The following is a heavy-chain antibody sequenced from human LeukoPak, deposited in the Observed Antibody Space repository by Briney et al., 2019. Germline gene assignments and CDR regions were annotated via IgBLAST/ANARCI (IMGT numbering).Heavy chain of an antibody. D-gene: IGHD6-13*01. CDR3: SRAIAAALGY. CDR2: ITSTSSYM. J-gene: IGHJ4*02. V-gene: IGHV3-21*01. CDR1: GFTFSTYN. Sequence: GGSLRLSCAASGFTFSTYNMNWVRQAPGKGLEWVSSITSTSSYMYYADSVKGLFTISRDNAKNSLYLQMNSLRAEDTAVYYCSRAIAAALGYWGQGTLVTVSS.